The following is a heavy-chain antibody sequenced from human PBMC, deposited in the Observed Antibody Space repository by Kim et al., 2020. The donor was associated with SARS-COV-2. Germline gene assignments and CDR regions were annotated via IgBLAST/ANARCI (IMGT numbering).Heavy chain of an antibody. D-gene: IGHD5-12*01. J-gene: IGHJ4*02. V-gene: IGHV3-21*01. CDR3: ARDFGRGYYFDY. Sequence: YYADSVRGRFTISRDNAKNSLYLQMNSLRAEDTAVYYCARDFGRGYYFDYWGQGTLVTVSS.